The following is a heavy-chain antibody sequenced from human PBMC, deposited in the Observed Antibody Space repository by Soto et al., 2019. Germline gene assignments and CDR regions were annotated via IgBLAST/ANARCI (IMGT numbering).Heavy chain of an antibody. D-gene: IGHD6-19*01. V-gene: IGHV4-59*01. J-gene: IGHJ4*02. CDR1: GGSISSYY. CDR2: IYYSGST. Sequence: SETLSLTCTVSGGSISSYYWSWIRQPPGKGLEWIGYIYYSGSTNYNPSLKRRVTISVDTSKNQFSLKLSSVTAADTAVYYCARARIAVACFDYWGQGTLVTVSS. CDR3: ARARIAVACFDY.